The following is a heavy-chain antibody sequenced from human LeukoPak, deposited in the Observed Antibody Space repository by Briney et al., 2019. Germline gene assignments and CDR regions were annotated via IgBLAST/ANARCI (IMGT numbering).Heavy chain of an antibody. V-gene: IGHV3-7*03. CDR1: GFTFSSYW. J-gene: IGHJ6*04. CDR2: IKQDGSEK. D-gene: IGHD3-10*01. CDR3: ARDSWDYYGSGSYYRNYYYYGMDV. Sequence: GGSLRLSCAAPGFTFSSYWMSWVRQAPGKGLEWVANIKQDGSEKYYVDSVKGRFTISRDNAKNSLYLQMNSLRAEDTAVYYCARDSWDYYGSGSYYRNYYYYGMDVWGKGTTVTVSS.